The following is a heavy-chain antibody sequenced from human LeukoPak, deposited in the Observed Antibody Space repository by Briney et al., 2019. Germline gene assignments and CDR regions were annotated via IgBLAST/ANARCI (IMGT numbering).Heavy chain of an antibody. CDR2: ISGSGGST. V-gene: IGHV3-23*01. CDR1: GFTFSSYA. Sequence: GGSLRLSCAASGFTFSSYAMSWVRQAPGKGLEWVSAISGSGGSTYYADSVKGRFTISRDNSKNTLYLQMNSLRAEDTAVYYCAKDRKTYYYDSSGYYPDAFDIWGQGTMVTVSS. D-gene: IGHD3-22*01. CDR3: AKDRKTYYYDSSGYYPDAFDI. J-gene: IGHJ3*02.